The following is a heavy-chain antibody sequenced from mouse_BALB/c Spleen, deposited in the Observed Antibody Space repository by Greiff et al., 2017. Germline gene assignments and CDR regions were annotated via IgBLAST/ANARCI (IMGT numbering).Heavy chain of an antibody. V-gene: IGHV1S26*01. CDR2: INPSSGYT. Sequence: VQLQQPGAELVKPGAPVKLSCKASGYTFTSYTMHWVKQRPGQGLEWIGYINPSSGYTNYNQKFKDKATLTADKSSSTAYMQLSSLTSEDSAVYYCAPYGNPDYWGQGTTLTVSS. J-gene: IGHJ2*01. D-gene: IGHD2-10*02. CDR3: APYGNPDY. CDR1: GYTFTSYT.